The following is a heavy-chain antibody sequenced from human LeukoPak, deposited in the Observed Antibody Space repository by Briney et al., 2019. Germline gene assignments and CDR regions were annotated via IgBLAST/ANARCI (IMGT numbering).Heavy chain of an antibody. CDR1: GFTFSSYG. J-gene: IGHJ4*02. D-gene: IGHD3-3*01. Sequence: PGRSLRLSCAASGFTFSSYGMHWVRQAPGKGLEWVAVIWYDGSNKYYADSVKGRFTISRDNSKNTLYLQMNSLRAEDTAVYYCAKDSPYYDFWSGYSRFDYWGQGTLVTVSS. CDR2: IWYDGSNK. V-gene: IGHV3-33*06. CDR3: AKDSPYYDFWSGYSRFDY.